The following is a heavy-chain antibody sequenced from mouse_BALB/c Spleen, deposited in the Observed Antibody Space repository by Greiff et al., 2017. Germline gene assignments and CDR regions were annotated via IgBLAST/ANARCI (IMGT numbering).Heavy chain of an antibody. CDR2: ISSGSSTT. J-gene: IGHJ4*01. CDR1: GFTFSSFG. V-gene: IGHV5-17*02. CDR3: ARWGHYYAMDY. Sequence: EVQVVESGGGLVQPGGSRKLSCAASGFTFSSFGMHWVRQAPEKGLEWVAYISSGSSTTYYADKVKGRFTISRDNPKNTLFLQLTSLRSEDTAMYYCARWGHYYAMDYWGQGTSVTVSS.